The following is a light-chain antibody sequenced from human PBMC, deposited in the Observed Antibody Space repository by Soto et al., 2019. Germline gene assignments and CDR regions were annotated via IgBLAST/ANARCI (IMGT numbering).Light chain of an antibody. CDR2: WAS. CDR1: QSVLNSSNNKNY. J-gene: IGKJ3*01. Sequence: DIVMTQSPDSLAVSLGERATINCKSSQSVLNSSNNKNYLAWYQQKPGKPPKLLIYWASTRESGVPDRFSDSGSGTDFTLTISSLQAEDVAVYYCQQYYIAPFTFGPGTKVDIK. V-gene: IGKV4-1*01. CDR3: QQYYIAPFT.